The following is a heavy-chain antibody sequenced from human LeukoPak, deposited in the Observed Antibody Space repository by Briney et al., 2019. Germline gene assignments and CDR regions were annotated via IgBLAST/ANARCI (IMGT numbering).Heavy chain of an antibody. D-gene: IGHD4-11*01. CDR2: IIPMFGTA. Sequence: ASVKVSCKASGGTFSSYAFTWVRQAPGQGLEWMGGIIPMFGTANYAQKFQGRVTITTDESTSTAYMELSSLRSEDTAVYYCAREAYSNYGLPLSKNAFDPWGQGILVTVSS. J-gene: IGHJ5*02. CDR3: AREAYSNYGLPLSKNAFDP. V-gene: IGHV1-69*05. CDR1: GGTFSSYA.